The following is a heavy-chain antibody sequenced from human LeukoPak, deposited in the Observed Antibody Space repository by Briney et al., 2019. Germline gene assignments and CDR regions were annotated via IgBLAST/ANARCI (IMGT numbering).Heavy chain of an antibody. Sequence: SETLSLTCSVSGGSISSLYWSWIRQPPGKGLEWIGYNYTGSTNYNPSLKSRVTMFVDMSKNRFSLRLSSVTAADTAVYYCARHRAYSSSSPFDYWGQGTLVTVSS. D-gene: IGHD6-6*01. CDR3: ARHRAYSSSSPFDY. CDR1: GGSISSLY. V-gene: IGHV4-59*08. CDR2: NYTGST. J-gene: IGHJ4*02.